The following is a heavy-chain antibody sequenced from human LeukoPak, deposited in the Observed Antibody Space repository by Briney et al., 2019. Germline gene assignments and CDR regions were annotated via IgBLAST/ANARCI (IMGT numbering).Heavy chain of an antibody. CDR2: ITRVSTYI. D-gene: IGHD4-17*01. CDR3: TRDRNDYGDPDAFDI. V-gene: IGHV3-21*01. CDR1: GFTFSDFA. Sequence: GGSLKLSCAASGFTFSDFAMNWVRQAPGKGLEWVSSITRVSTYIYYAESGQCRFTISRDNHKDLLYLQLISLRGDDTGIYYCTRDRNDYGDPDAFDIWGQGTVVTVSS. J-gene: IGHJ3*02.